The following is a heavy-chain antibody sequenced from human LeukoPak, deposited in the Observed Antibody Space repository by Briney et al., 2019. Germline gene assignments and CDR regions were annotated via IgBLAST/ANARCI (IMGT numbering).Heavy chain of an antibody. J-gene: IGHJ4*02. D-gene: IGHD2-15*01. CDR1: GFTFSTYG. CDR3: AKDAGHCSGGSCYRQDY. V-gene: IGHV3-30*18. CDR2: ISNDGNNK. Sequence: GGSLRLSCAASGFTFSTYGMHWVHQAPGKGPEWVAVISNDGNNKYHAESVKGRFTISRDNSKNTLYLQMNSLRAEDTAVYYCAKDAGHCSGGSCYRQDYWGQGTLVTVSS.